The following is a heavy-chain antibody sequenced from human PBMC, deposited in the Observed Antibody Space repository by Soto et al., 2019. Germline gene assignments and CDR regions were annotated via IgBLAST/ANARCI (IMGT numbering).Heavy chain of an antibody. Sequence: GGSLRLSCAASGFTFSSYAMSWVRQAPGKGLEWVSAISGSGGSTYYADSVKGRFTISRDNSKNTLYLQMNSLRAEDRVVYYCAKARSDCSGGSCRPRYSQHWGQGTLVTVSS. D-gene: IGHD2-15*01. J-gene: IGHJ1*01. CDR2: ISGSGGST. V-gene: IGHV3-23*01. CDR3: AKARSDCSGGSCRPRYSQH. CDR1: GFTFSSYA.